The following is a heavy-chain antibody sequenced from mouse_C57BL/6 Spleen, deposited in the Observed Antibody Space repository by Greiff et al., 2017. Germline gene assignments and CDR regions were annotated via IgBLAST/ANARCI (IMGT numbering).Heavy chain of an antibody. J-gene: IGHJ4*01. CDR1: GYSFTGYY. CDR3: ARWGGTDAMDY. V-gene: IGHV1-42*01. CDR2: INPSTGGT. Sequence: VQLKQSGPELVKPGASVKISCKASGYSFTGYYMNWVKQSPEKSLEWIGEINPSTGGTTYNQKFKAKATLTVDKSSSTAYMQLKSLTSEDSAVYYCARWGGTDAMDYWGQGTSVTVSS. D-gene: IGHD4-1*01.